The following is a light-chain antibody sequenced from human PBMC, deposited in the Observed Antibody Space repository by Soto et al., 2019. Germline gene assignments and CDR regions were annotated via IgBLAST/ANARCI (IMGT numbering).Light chain of an antibody. V-gene: IGKV1-39*01. Sequence: DIQMTQSPSSLSASVGDRVTITCRASQSIGYYVNWYQQKPGKAPKVLIYAASTLQSGVPSRFSGSGYGTDFSLTISNLQPEDFATYYCQQLYSHPLTFGGGTKVEIK. J-gene: IGKJ4*01. CDR2: AAS. CDR1: QSIGYY. CDR3: QQLYSHPLT.